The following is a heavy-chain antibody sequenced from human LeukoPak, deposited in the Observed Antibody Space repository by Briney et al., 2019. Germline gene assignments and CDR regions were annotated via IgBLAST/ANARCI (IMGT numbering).Heavy chain of an antibody. CDR2: IYPGDSDT. CDR1: GYSFTSYW. CDR3: ARGGWRQWLVPYDY. V-gene: IGHV5-51*01. J-gene: IGHJ4*02. D-gene: IGHD6-19*01. Sequence: GASLEISCKGSGYSFTSYWIGWVRQMPGKGLEWMGIIYPGDSDTRYSPSFQGQVTISADKSISTAYLQWSSLKAADTAVYYCARGGWRQWLVPYDYWGQGTLVTVSS.